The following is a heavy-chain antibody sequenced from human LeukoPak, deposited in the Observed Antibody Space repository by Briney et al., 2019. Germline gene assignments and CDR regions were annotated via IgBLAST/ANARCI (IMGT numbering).Heavy chain of an antibody. Sequence: GASVKVSCKASGYTFTSYYMHWVRQAPGQGLEWMGIINPSGGSTSYAQKFQGRVTMTRDTSTSTVYMELSSLRSEDTAVYYCARGGSGSFWSGYEYYYYGMDVWGQGTTVTVSS. CDR3: ARGGSGSFWSGYEYYYYGMDV. CDR2: INPSGGST. J-gene: IGHJ6*02. D-gene: IGHD3-3*01. CDR1: GYTFTSYY. V-gene: IGHV1-46*01.